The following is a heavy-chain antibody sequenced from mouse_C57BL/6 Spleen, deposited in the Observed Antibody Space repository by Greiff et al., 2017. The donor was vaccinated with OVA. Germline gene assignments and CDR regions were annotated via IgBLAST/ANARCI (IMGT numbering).Heavy chain of an antibody. V-gene: IGHV6-6*01. J-gene: IGHJ2*01. CDR1: GFTFSDAW. CDR3: TRGVYYGSNFDY. CDR2: IRNKANNHAT. D-gene: IGHD1-1*01. Sequence: EVQLQESGGGLVQPGGSMKLSCAASGFTFSDAWMDWVRQSPEKGLEWVAEIRNKANNHATYYAESVKGRFTISRDDSKSSVYLQMNSLRAEDTGIYYCTRGVYYGSNFDYWGQGTTLTVSS.